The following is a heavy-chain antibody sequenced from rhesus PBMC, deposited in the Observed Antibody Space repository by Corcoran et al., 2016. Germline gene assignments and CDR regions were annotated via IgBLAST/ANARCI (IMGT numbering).Heavy chain of an antibody. V-gene: IGHV4-81*01. CDR2: IDGNIAGT. D-gene: IGHD2-39*01. CDR1: GGSISGYY. J-gene: IGHJ6*01. CDR3: ARRRSFDS. Sequence: QVQLQESGPGLVKPSETLSLTCTVSGGSISGYYWSWILQPPGKGLEWIGNIDGNIAGTNYHPSLTSEGTISKDPSKKQVSLKLSSLTAADTAVYYCARRRSFDSWGQGVVVTVSS.